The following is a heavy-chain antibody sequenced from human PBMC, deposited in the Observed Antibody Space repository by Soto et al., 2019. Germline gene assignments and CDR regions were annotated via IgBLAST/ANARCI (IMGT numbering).Heavy chain of an antibody. J-gene: IGHJ4*02. CDR2: IYYSGNA. V-gene: IGHV4-39*01. CDR1: DDSINSDKYY. Sequence: QLQLQESGPGLVKPSETLSLTCSVSDDSINSDKYYWGWIRQPPGKGLEWIGSIYYSGNAYYNPSPQPRVTISLDKSKSQFSLKLNSVTAADSAVYFCARLEGLATISYYFDFWGPGALVTVSS. D-gene: IGHD3-9*01. CDR3: ARLEGLATISYYFDF.